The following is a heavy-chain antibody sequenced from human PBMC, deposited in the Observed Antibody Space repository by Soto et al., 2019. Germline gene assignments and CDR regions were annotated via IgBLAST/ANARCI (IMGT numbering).Heavy chain of an antibody. Sequence: QVQLVESGGGVVQPGRSLRLSCAASGFTFSSYAMHWVRQAPGKGLEWVAVISYDGSNKYYADSVKGRFTISRDNSKNTLYLQMNSLRAEDTAVYYCARDLWSGSSYGLNWFDPWGQGTLVTVSS. CDR3: ARDLWSGSSYGLNWFDP. V-gene: IGHV3-30-3*01. D-gene: IGHD1-26*01. J-gene: IGHJ5*02. CDR1: GFTFSSYA. CDR2: ISYDGSNK.